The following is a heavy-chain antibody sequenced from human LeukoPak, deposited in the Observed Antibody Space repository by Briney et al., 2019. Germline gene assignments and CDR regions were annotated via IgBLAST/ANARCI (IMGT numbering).Heavy chain of an antibody. CDR2: MHYSGNT. Sequence: SETLSLTCTVSGGSISGHYWSWIRQSPGKGLEWIGFMHYSGNTNSNPSLRSRVTISMDTSKNHFSLKMSSVTAADTAVYYCARSLSSGWFPFDYWGQGTLVTVSS. CDR3: ARSLSSGWFPFDY. J-gene: IGHJ4*02. V-gene: IGHV4-59*11. D-gene: IGHD6-19*01. CDR1: GGSISGHY.